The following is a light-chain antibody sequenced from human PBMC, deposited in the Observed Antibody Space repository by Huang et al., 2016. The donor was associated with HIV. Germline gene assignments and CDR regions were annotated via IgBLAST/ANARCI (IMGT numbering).Light chain of an antibody. J-gene: IGKJ2*01. Sequence: DIQMTQSPSTLSASVGDRVTITCLASHGISSWVAWYQQKSGKAPKLLISKSSILENVVPSRFSGSGSGTDFTLTISSMKPEDFATYYCQQYNSYSGSTFGQGTRLEIK. CDR1: HGISSW. V-gene: IGKV1-5*01. CDR3: QQYNSYSGST. CDR2: KSS.